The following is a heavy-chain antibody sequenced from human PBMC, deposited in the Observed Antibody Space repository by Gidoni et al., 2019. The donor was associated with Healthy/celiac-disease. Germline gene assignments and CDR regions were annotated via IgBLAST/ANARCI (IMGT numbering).Heavy chain of an antibody. CDR2: IRSKAYGGTT. CDR3: TRTMRGDIPPYYYYGMDV. J-gene: IGHJ6*02. V-gene: IGHV3-49*04. CDR1: GFTFGDYA. Sequence: VQLVESGGGLVQPGRSLRLSCTASGFTFGDYAMSWVRQAPGKGLEWVGFIRSKAYGGTTEYAASVKGRFTISRDDSKSIAYLQMNSLKTEDTAVYYCTRTMRGDIPPYYYYGMDVWGQGTTVTVSS. D-gene: IGHD3-16*01.